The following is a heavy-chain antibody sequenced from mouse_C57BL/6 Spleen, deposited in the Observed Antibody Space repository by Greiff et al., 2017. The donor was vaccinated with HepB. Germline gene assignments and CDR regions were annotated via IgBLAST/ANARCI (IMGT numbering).Heavy chain of an antibody. CDR2: IDTSDSET. Sequence: QVQLQQPGAELVRPGSSVKLSCKASGYTFTSYWMHWVKQRPLQGLEWIGNIDTSDSETHYNQKFKDKATLTVDKSSSTAYMQLSSLTSEDSAVYYCARRDSSGSAWFAYWGQGTLVTVSA. D-gene: IGHD3-2*02. J-gene: IGHJ3*01. CDR3: ARRDSSGSAWFAY. V-gene: IGHV1-52*01. CDR1: GYTFTSYW.